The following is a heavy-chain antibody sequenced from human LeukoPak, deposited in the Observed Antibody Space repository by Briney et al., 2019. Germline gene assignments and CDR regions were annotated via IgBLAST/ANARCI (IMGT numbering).Heavy chain of an antibody. J-gene: IGHJ4*02. CDR1: GGSISSYY. Sequence: SETLSLTCTVSGGSISSYYWSWIRQPAGKGLEWIGRIYTSGSTNYNPSLRSRVTMSVDTSKNQFSLKLSSVTAADTAVYYCARVGTSGWQDYYFDYWGQGTLVTVSS. V-gene: IGHV4-4*07. CDR2: IYTSGST. CDR3: ARVGTSGWQDYYFDY. D-gene: IGHD6-19*01.